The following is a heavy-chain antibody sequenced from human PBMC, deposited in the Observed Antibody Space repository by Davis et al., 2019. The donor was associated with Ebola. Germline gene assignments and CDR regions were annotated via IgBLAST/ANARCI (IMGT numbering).Heavy chain of an antibody. CDR2: INHSGST. D-gene: IGHD3-22*01. J-gene: IGHJ5*02. Sequence: SDTLSLTFAVYGGSFSGYYWSWIRQPPGKGLEWIGEINHSGSTNYNPSLKSRVTLSVDTSTNPFSLKLSSVTAADTAVYYCARLTSGYYYDSSGYYGRNRWFDPWGQGTLVTVSS. V-gene: IGHV4-34*01. CDR3: ARLTSGYYYDSSGYYGRNRWFDP. CDR1: GGSFSGYY.